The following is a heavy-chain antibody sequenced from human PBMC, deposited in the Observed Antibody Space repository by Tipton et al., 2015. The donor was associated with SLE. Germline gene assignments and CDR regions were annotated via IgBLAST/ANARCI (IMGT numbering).Heavy chain of an antibody. Sequence: QVQLVQSGAEVKKPGASVKVFCKASGYTFTSYGISWVRQAPGQGLEWMGWISAYNGNTNYAQKLQGRVTMTTDTSTSTAYMELRSLRSDDTAVYYCARTEGITIFGVVEGWYFDLWGRGTLVTVSS. D-gene: IGHD3-3*01. J-gene: IGHJ2*01. CDR2: ISAYNGNT. V-gene: IGHV1-18*01. CDR1: GYTFTSYG. CDR3: ARTEGITIFGVVEGWYFDL.